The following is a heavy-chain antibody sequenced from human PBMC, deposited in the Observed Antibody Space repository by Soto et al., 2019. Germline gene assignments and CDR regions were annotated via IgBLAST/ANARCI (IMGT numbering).Heavy chain of an antibody. J-gene: IGHJ4*02. CDR3: ASTPPQNTGHYTGYYY. V-gene: IGHV4-59*01. CDR2: IYYSGST. Sequence: TLSLTCTVSGGSISSYYWSWIRQPPGKGLEWIGYIYYSGSTNYNPSLKSRVTISVDTSKNQFSLKLSSVTAADTAVYYCASTPPQNTGHYTGYYYWGQGTLVTVSS. D-gene: IGHD1-26*01. CDR1: GGSISSYY.